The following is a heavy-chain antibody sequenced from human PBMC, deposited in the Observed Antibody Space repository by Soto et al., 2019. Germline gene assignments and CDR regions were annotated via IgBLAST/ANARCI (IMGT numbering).Heavy chain of an antibody. D-gene: IGHD3-9*01. J-gene: IGHJ4*02. CDR2: INADNGNT. V-gene: IGHV1-3*01. CDR1: GYTFTNYA. CDR3: ASYTMVDDLLTAYYGSFDY. Sequence: QVQLVQSGAEVKKPGTSVKVSCKASGYTFTNYAIHWVRQAPGQRLEWVGWINADNGNTKYSRKFQGRVTITRDTSASTAYMDLSSLRSEDTAVYYCASYTMVDDLLTAYYGSFDYWGQGSLVAVSS.